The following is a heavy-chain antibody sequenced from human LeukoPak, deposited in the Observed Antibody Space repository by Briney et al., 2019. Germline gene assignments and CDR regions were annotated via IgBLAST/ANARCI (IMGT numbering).Heavy chain of an antibody. D-gene: IGHD3-10*01. CDR1: GFTFSSYA. Sequence: GGSLRLSCAASGFTFSSYAMSWVRQAPGKGLEWLSYISTSSRSTYYADSVKGRFTISRDNAKNTLFLDMHSLRPGDSAVYYCARSAVRGVACDYWGQGILLTVSS. V-gene: IGHV3-48*01. J-gene: IGHJ4*02. CDR2: ISTSSRST. CDR3: ARSAVRGVACDY.